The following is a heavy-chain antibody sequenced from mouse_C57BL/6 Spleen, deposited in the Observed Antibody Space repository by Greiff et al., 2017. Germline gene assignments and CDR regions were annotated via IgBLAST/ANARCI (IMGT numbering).Heavy chain of an antibody. CDR2: IHPNSGST. CDR3: ARGNGKGAFYAMDY. V-gene: IGHV1-64*01. J-gene: IGHJ4*01. D-gene: IGHD2-1*01. CDR1: GYTFTSYW. Sequence: QVQLKQPGAELVKPGASVKLSCKASGYTFTSYWMHWVKQRPGQGLEWIGMIHPNSGSTNYNEKFKSKATLTVDKSSSTAYMQLSSLTSEDSAVYYCARGNGKGAFYAMDYWGQGTSVTVSS.